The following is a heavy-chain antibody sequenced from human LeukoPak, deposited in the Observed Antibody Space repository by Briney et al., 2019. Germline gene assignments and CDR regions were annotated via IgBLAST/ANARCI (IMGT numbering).Heavy chain of an antibody. CDR2: IIPIFGTA. CDR1: GGTFSSYA. Sequence: ASVKVSCKASGGTFSSYAISWVRQAPGQGLEWMGGIIPIFGTANYAQKFQGRVTITADESTSTAYMELSSLRSEDTAVYYCARVSGWYQVAYYYFDYWGRGTLVTVSS. D-gene: IGHD6-19*01. J-gene: IGHJ4*02. V-gene: IGHV1-69*13. CDR3: ARVSGWYQVAYYYFDY.